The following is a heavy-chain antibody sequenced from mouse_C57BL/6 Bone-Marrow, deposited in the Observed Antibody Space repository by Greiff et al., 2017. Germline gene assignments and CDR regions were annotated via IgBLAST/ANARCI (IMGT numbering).Heavy chain of an antibody. CDR1: GYTFTSYT. Sequence: VQLQQSGAELARPGASVKMSCKASGYTFTSYTMHWVKQRPGQGLEWIGYFNPSSGYTKYNQKFKDKATLTADKSSSTAYMQLSSLTSEDSAVYYCARGDYDVAWFAYWGQGTLVTVSA. V-gene: IGHV1-4*01. CDR3: ARGDYDVAWFAY. CDR2: FNPSSGYT. J-gene: IGHJ3*01. D-gene: IGHD2-4*01.